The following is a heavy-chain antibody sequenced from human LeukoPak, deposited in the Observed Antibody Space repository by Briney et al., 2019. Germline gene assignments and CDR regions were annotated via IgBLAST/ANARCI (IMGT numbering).Heavy chain of an antibody. CDR3: AKSGSSSWDWFDL. V-gene: IGHV3-23*01. CDR2: VTGDGRTT. J-gene: IGHJ5*02. D-gene: IGHD2-2*01. CDR1: GFTFNNYA. Sequence: GGSLRLSCAASGFTFNNYAMNWVRQASGKGLEWVAIVTGDGRTTNYADYVTGRFPHSKDNSKNRMHLQMNRLRAEDTAVYYCAKSGSSSWDWFDLWGQGPLVTVSS.